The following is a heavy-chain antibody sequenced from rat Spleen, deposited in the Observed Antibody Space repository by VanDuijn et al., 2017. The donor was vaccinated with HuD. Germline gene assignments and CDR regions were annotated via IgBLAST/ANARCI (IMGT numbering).Heavy chain of an antibody. J-gene: IGHJ2*01. CDR2: INYEGSST. CDR3: ARHGGTYYGYNFFDY. CDR1: GFTFSDYY. V-gene: IGHV5-22*01. D-gene: IGHD1-9*01. Sequence: EVQLVESGGGLVQPGRSLKLSCAASGFTFSDYYMAWVRQAPKKGLEWVASINYEGSSTYYGDSVKGRFTISRDNAKSTLYLQMNSLRSEDTATYYCARHGGTYYGYNFFDYWGQGVMVTVSS.